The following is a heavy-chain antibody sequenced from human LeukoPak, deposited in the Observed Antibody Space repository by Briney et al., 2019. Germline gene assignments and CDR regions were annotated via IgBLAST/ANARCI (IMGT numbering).Heavy chain of an antibody. Sequence: ASVKVSCKASGYTFTGYYMHWVRQAPGQGLEWMGWINPNSGGTNYAQKFQGRVTMIRDTSISTAYMELSRLRSDDTAVYYCARDWGGFGVVIPTPYNWFDPWGQGTLVTVSS. CDR2: INPNSGGT. CDR1: GYTFTGYY. V-gene: IGHV1-2*02. D-gene: IGHD3-3*01. CDR3: ARDWGGFGVVIPTPYNWFDP. J-gene: IGHJ5*02.